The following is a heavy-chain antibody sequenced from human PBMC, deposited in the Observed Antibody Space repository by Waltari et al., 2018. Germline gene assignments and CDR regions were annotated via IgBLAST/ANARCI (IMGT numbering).Heavy chain of an antibody. Sequence: EVQLVESGGGLVQPGGSLRLSCAASGFTFSSYWISWVRQAPGKGLEWVANIKQDGSEKYYVDSVKGRFTISRDNAKNSLYLQMNSLRAEDTAVYYCARARTLKFDYWGQGTLVTVSS. CDR3: ARARTLKFDY. CDR1: GFTFSSYW. V-gene: IGHV3-7*01. CDR2: IKQDGSEK. J-gene: IGHJ4*02.